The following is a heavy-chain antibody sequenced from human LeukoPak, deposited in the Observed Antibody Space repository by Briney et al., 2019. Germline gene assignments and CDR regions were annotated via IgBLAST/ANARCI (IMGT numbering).Heavy chain of an antibody. J-gene: IGHJ4*02. CDR3: ARTRQPSPHFDY. V-gene: IGHV1-2*02. D-gene: IGHD5-18*01. CDR2: INPNSGGT. Sequence: ASVKVSCKASGYTFTGYYMHCVRQAPGQGLEWMGWINPNSGGTNYAQKFQGRVTMTRDTSISTAYMELSRLRSDDTAVYYCARTRQPSPHFDYWGQGTLVTVSS. CDR1: GYTFTGYY.